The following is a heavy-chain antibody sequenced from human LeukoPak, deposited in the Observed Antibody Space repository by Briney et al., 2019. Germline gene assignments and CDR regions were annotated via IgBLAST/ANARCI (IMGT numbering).Heavy chain of an antibody. CDR2: ISGSGCCT. Sequence: GWSLRLSCAASEFTSSSYAISWVRQAPGKGLEWVSLISGSGCCTYYADSVKDRFTISRDNAKNTLYLQMNRLRAEDTAVYYCAKDVRVGEYYGSGTYLYYWGQGTLVTDSS. D-gene: IGHD3-10*01. CDR1: EFTSSSYA. CDR3: AKDVRVGEYYGSGTYLYY. V-gene: IGHV3-23*01. J-gene: IGHJ4*02.